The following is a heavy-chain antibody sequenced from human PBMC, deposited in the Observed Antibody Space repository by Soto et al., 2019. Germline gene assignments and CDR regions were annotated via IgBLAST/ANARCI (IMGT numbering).Heavy chain of an antibody. J-gene: IGHJ6*02. D-gene: IGHD2-2*01. CDR3: ARGRRYCSSTSCYYYYYGMDV. V-gene: IGHV4-4*02. Sequence: QVQLQESGPGLVKPSGTLSLTCAVSGGSISSSNWWSWVRQPPGKGLEWIGEIYHSGSTNYNPSLKRRVTIAVDKSKTQFSLKLSSVTAADTAVYYCARGRRYCSSTSCYYYYYGMDVWGQGTTVTVSS. CDR1: GGSISSSNW. CDR2: IYHSGST.